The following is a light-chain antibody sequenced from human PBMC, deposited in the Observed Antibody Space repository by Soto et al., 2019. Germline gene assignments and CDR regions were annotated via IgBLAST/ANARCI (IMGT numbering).Light chain of an antibody. Sequence: SALTQPASVSGSPGQSITFSCALSSIDVGIYNLVSWYQQLPGKAPKLMIYEDNKRPSGVSDRFSGSKSGNTASLTISGLQAEDEADYYCCSYAGINTFFVFGTGTKVT. J-gene: IGLJ1*01. CDR1: SIDVGIYNL. CDR3: CSYAGINTFFV. CDR2: EDN. V-gene: IGLV2-23*01.